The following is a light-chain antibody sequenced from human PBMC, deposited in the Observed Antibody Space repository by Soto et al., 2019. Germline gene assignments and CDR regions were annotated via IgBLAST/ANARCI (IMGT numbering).Light chain of an antibody. CDR2: TGS. J-gene: IGKJ5*01. Sequence: DIQMTQSPSYVSASVGDRVNITCRASQGIKNWLAWYQQKPGKAPNLLIYTGSSLQSGVPSRFSGSGSGTDFTLTINSLQPEDFATYYCQQAASFPITFGQGTRLEIK. CDR3: QQAASFPIT. V-gene: IGKV1-12*01. CDR1: QGIKNW.